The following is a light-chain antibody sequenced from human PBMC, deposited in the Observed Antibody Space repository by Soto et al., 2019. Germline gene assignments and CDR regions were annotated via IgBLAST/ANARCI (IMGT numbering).Light chain of an antibody. V-gene: IGLV2-14*01. CDR3: TSHTGGLFPYV. CDR2: EVT. CDR1: RSDVGANHY. J-gene: IGLJ1*01. Sequence: QSALTQPASVSGSPGQSITISCTGTRSDVGANHYVSWYQQYPGEAPKVIIYEVTNRPSGVSNRFSGSRSDHTASLTISGCQAEDYAGYYCTSHTGGLFPYVFGTGTKV.